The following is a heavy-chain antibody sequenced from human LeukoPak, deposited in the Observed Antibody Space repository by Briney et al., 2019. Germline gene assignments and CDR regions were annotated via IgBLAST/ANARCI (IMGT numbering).Heavy chain of an antibody. CDR1: GYTFSSYG. CDR2: ISDYNGNT. V-gene: IGHV1-18*01. D-gene: IGHD3-22*01. Sequence: ASVKVSCKASGYTFSSYGISWVRQAPGQGLEWMGWISDYNGNTNYAQKVQGRVTMTTDPFTNTAYMELRSLRSDDTAVYYCARDGPDRAAWFDPWGQGTLVTVSS. J-gene: IGHJ5*02. CDR3: ARDGPDRAAWFDP.